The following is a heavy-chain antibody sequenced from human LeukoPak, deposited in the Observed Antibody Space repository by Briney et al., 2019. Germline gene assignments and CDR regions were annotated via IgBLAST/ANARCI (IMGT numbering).Heavy chain of an antibody. CDR3: AKDRLSGWPRGGFDY. Sequence: PGGSLRLSCAASGFTFSSCAMSWVRQAPGKGLEWVSAISGSGGSTYYADSVKGRFTISRDNSKNTLYLQMNSLRAEDTAVYYCAKDRLSGWPRGGFDYWGQGTLVTVSS. J-gene: IGHJ4*02. V-gene: IGHV3-23*01. CDR1: GFTFSSCA. D-gene: IGHD6-19*01. CDR2: ISGSGGST.